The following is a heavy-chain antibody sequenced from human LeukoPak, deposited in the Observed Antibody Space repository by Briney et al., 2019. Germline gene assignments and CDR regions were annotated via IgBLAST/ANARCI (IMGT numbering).Heavy chain of an antibody. Sequence: EASVKVSCKASGYTFTGYYMHWVRQAPGQGLEWMGWINPNSGGTNYAQKFQGWVTMTRDTSISTAYMELRSLRSDDTAVYYCATDTFYGDYVAFDIWGQGTMVTVSS. D-gene: IGHD4-17*01. J-gene: IGHJ3*02. CDR2: INPNSGGT. CDR3: ATDTFYGDYVAFDI. V-gene: IGHV1-2*04. CDR1: GYTFTGYY.